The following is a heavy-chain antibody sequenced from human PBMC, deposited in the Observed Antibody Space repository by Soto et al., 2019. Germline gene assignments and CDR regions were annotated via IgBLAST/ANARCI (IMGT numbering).Heavy chain of an antibody. CDR2: IYFRGST. J-gene: IGHJ5*02. V-gene: IGHV4-61*01. CDR3: ARVNSGRNWFDP. Sequence: SETLSLTCTVSGDSVSSANFFWIWIRQAPGNRLEWIGFIYFRGSTNYNQSLKSRVTMSLDTAMNQFSLKLRSVTPPDTAVYFCARVNSGRNWFDPWGQGTLVTVSS. D-gene: IGHD6-19*01. CDR1: GDSVSSANFF.